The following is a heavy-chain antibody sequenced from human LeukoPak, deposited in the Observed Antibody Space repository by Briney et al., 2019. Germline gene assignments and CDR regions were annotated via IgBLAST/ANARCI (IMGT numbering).Heavy chain of an antibody. V-gene: IGHV3-21*01. J-gene: IGHJ6*03. CDR1: GFTFSSYS. CDR3: ARARNPTKVVVVPAAKSGGYYMDV. CDR2: ISSSSSCI. Sequence: PGGSLRLSCAASGFTFSSYSMNWVRQAPGKGLEWVSSISSSSSCIYYADSVKGRFTISRDNAKNSLYLQMNGLRAEDTAVYYCARARNPTKVVVVPAAKSGGYYMDVWGKGTTVTVSS. D-gene: IGHD2-2*01.